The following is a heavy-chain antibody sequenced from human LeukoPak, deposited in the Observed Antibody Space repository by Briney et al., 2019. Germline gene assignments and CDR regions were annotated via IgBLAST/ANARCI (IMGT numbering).Heavy chain of an antibody. CDR3: AKDSYSKGDY. CDR2: IKQDGSES. CDR1: GCSFSSYW. D-gene: IGHD4-11*01. V-gene: IGHV3-7*05. J-gene: IGHJ4*02. Sequence: GGPLRFSCAASGCSFSSYWMSWVRQAPGKGLEWVANIKQDGSESNYVGSVKGRFTISRDNAKNSLYLQMNSLRAEDTAVYYCAKDSYSKGDYWGQGTLVTVSS.